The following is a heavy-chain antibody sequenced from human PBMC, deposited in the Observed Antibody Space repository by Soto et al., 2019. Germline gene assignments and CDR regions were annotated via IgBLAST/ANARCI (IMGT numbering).Heavy chain of an antibody. V-gene: IGHV1-18*01. CDR1: GYTFTNYG. D-gene: IGHD3-22*01. CDR3: ARGRTYYYDSSGYFDFDY. CDR2: ISAYNGNT. Sequence: ASVKVSCKASGYTFTNYGISWVRQAPGQGLEWMGWISAYNGNTNYAQKLQGRVTMTTDTSTSTAYMELRSLRSDDTAVYYCARGRTYYYDSSGYFDFDYWGQGTLVTVSS. J-gene: IGHJ4*02.